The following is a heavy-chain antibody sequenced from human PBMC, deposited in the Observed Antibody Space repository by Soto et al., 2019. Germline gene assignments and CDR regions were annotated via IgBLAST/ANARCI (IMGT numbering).Heavy chain of an antibody. J-gene: IGHJ6*02. CDR3: ARDSPPRQSYYYGMDV. CDR1: GGSVSSGGYY. CDR2: IYYSGST. Sequence: QVQLQESGPGLVKPSQTLSLTCTVSGGSVSSGGYYWSWIRQHPGKGLEWIGYIYYSGSTYYNPSLKSRVTISVATSKNQFSLKLSSVTAADTAVYYCARDSPPRQSYYYGMDVWGQGTTVTVSS. V-gene: IGHV4-31*03.